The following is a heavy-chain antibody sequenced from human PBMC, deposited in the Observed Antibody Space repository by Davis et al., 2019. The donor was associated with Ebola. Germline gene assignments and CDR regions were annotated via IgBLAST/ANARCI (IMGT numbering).Heavy chain of an antibody. V-gene: IGHV1-3*01. Sequence: ASVKVSCKASGYTFTSYAMHWVRQAPGQRLEWMGWINAGNGNTKYSQKLQGRVTMTTDTSTSTAYMELRSLRSDDTAVYYCAGPARGVLWFGELLDHYYYYGMDVWGQGTTVTVSS. J-gene: IGHJ6*02. CDR3: AGPARGVLWFGELLDHYYYYGMDV. CDR1: GYTFTSYA. CDR2: INAGNGNT. D-gene: IGHD3-10*01.